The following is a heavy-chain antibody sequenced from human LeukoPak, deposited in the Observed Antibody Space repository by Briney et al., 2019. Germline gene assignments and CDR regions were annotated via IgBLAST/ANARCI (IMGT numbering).Heavy chain of an antibody. CDR3: ARQTGSGLFILP. D-gene: IGHD3/OR15-3a*01. CDR2: IYYSGST. CDR1: GGSFSGYY. J-gene: IGHJ4*02. Sequence: PSETLSLTCAVYGGSFSGYYWGWIRQTPGKGLEWIGSIYYSGSTYYNPSLKSRVTISVDTSKNQFSLKLSSATAADTAVYYCARQTGSGLFILPGGQGTLVTVSS. V-gene: IGHV4-39*01.